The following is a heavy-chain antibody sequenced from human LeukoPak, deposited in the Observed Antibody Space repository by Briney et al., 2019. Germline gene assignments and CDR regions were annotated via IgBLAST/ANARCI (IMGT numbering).Heavy chain of an antibody. CDR2: VSSSTVYI. D-gene: IGHD2-15*01. J-gene: IGHJ6*02. V-gene: IGHV3-21*01. Sequence: PGGSLRLSCVASGFPISNYNVNWVRQAPGKGLEWVSLVSSSTVYIHYADSVKGRFTISRDNAKNSLFLQMNSLRVEDTAVYYCARDRSPGYCSGGGCDSGMDVWGQGTTVTVSS. CDR3: ARDRSPGYCSGGGCDSGMDV. CDR1: GFPISNYN.